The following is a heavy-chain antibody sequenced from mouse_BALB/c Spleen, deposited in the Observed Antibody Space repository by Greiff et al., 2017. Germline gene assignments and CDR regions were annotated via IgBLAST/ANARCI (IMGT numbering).Heavy chain of an antibody. CDR3: ARDDRFAY. D-gene: IGHD2-12*01. V-gene: IGHV5-17*02. J-gene: IGHJ3*01. Sequence: EVQRVESGGGLVQPGGSRKLSCAASGFTFSSFGMHWVRQAPEKGLEWVAYISSGSSTIYYADTVKGRFTISRDNPKNTLFLQMTSLRSEDTAMYYCARDDRFAYWGQGTLVTVSA. CDR2: ISSGSSTI. CDR1: GFTFSSFG.